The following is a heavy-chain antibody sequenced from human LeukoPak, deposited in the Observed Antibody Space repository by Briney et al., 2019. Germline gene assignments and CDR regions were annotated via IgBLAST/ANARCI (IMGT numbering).Heavy chain of an antibody. V-gene: IGHV4-39*01. CDR1: GGSITGNRYY. D-gene: IGHD4-17*01. Sequence: PSETLSLTCTVSGGSITGNRYYWGWIRQPPGKGLEWIGSIYYSGTTFYNPSLSSRVTVSLDMSKNQFSLRLSSVTAADTAVYYCARRTNDYGAFYDYWGQGTLVTVSS. J-gene: IGHJ4*02. CDR2: IYYSGTT. CDR3: ARRTNDYGAFYDY.